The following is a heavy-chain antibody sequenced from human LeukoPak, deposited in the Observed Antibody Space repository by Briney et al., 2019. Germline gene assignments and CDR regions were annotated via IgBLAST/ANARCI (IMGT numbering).Heavy chain of an antibody. D-gene: IGHD3-10*01. V-gene: IGHV1-69*05. CDR1: GGTFSSYA. CDR2: IIPIFGTA. J-gene: IGHJ4*02. Sequence: SVKVSCKASGGTFSSYAISWVRQAPGQGLEWMGGIIPIFGTANYAQKFQGRVTITTDESTSTAYMELSSLRSDDTAVYYCARVAGDLTPTGVDYWGQGTLVTVSS. CDR3: ARVAGDLTPTGVDY.